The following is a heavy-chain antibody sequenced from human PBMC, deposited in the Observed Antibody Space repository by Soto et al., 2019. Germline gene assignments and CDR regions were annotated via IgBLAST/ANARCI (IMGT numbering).Heavy chain of an antibody. Sequence: ASVKVSCKASGYTFTSYGISWVRQAPGQGLEWMGWISAYNGNTNYAQKLQGRVTMTTDTSTSTAYMELRSLRSDDTAVYYCASRRGSGWYLGAFDIWGQGTLVTVS. V-gene: IGHV1-18*01. CDR2: ISAYNGNT. CDR1: GYTFTSYG. J-gene: IGHJ3*02. CDR3: ASRRGSGWYLGAFDI. D-gene: IGHD6-19*01.